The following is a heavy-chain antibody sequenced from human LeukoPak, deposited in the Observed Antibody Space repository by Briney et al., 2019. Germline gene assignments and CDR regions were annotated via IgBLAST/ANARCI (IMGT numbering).Heavy chain of an antibody. CDR1: GGSISSYY. CDR3: ARRTNHSVLSSSWYFDL. J-gene: IGHJ2*01. V-gene: IGHV4-4*09. D-gene: IGHD6-13*01. Sequence: SETLSLTCTVSGGSISSYYWSWIRQPPGKGLEWIGYIYTSGSTNYNPSLKSRVTISVDTSKNQFSLKLSSVTAADTAVYYCARRTNHSVLSSSWYFDLWGRGT. CDR2: IYTSGST.